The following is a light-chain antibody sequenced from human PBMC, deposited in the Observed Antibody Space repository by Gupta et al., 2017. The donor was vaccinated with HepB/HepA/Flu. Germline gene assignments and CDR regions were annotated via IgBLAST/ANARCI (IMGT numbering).Light chain of an antibody. CDR2: EVS. CDR3: CSDAGSSTLM. Sequence: QSALTQPASVSGSPGQSITISCTGTSSDVGSYNLVSWYQQYPGKAPKLMIYEVSKRPAGVSDRFSGSSGNTASLTISGRLDEDEADYYCCSDAGSSTLMFGGGTKLTVL. J-gene: IGLJ3*02. V-gene: IGLV2-23*02. CDR1: SSDVGSYNL.